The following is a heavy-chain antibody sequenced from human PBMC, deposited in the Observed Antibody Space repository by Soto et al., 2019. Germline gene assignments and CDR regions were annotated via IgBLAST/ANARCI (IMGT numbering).Heavy chain of an antibody. CDR1: GGSINSGDYY. D-gene: IGHD3-3*01. V-gene: IGHV4-30-4*01. Sequence: PSETLSLTCTVSGGSINSGDYYWSWIRQPPGKGLEWIGNIYYSGSTYYNTSLKRRVNISEDTSKNHISLKLSSVTAADTALYYCASDKTASGVAIFDNWGQGTLVTVSS. CDR3: ASDKTASGVAIFDN. CDR2: IYYSGST. J-gene: IGHJ4*02.